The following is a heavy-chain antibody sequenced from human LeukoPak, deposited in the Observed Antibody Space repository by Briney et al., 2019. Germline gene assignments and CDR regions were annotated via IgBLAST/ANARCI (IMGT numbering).Heavy chain of an antibody. V-gene: IGHV1-2*02. D-gene: IGHD6-19*01. CDR3: VRSGGSGWYYYHYYMDV. CDR2: INPKNAAT. J-gene: IGHJ6*03. Sequence: GASVKVSCKASGYTFTSYGISWVRQAPGQGLEWMGWINPKNAATNYAQKFQGRVSMTRDTSISTAYMDLTRLRSDDTAVYYCVRSGGSGWYYYHYYMDVWGKGTTVTISS. CDR1: GYTFTSYG.